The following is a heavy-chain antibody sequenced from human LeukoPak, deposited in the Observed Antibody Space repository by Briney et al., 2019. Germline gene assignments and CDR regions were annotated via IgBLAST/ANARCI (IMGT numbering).Heavy chain of an antibody. D-gene: IGHD5-18*01. CDR2: ISWNSGSI. CDR3: ASLDTAMVNSDY. Sequence: GGSLRLSCAASGFTFDDYAMHWVRQAPGKGLEWVSGISWNSGSIGYADSVKGRFTISRDNAKNSLYLQMNSLRAEDTAVYYCASLDTAMVNSDYWGQGTLVTVSS. J-gene: IGHJ4*02. V-gene: IGHV3-9*01. CDR1: GFTFDDYA.